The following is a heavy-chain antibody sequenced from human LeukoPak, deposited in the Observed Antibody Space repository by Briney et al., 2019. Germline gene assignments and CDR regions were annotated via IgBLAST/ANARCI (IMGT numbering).Heavy chain of an antibody. J-gene: IGHJ4*02. D-gene: IGHD5-24*01. CDR1: GFTFSSHG. CDR3: ARGAAWLQLGGFDY. Sequence: GGSLRLSCAASGFTFSSHGMNWVRQAPGKGLEWVSGSSSIGGRTYYADSVKGRFTVTRDNSRNTLHLQMNSLRAEDTAVYYCARGAAWLQLGGFDYWGQGTLVTVSS. CDR2: SSSIGGRT. V-gene: IGHV3-23*01.